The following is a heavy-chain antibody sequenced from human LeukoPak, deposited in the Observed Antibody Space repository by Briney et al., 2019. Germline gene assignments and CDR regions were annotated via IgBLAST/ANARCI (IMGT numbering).Heavy chain of an antibody. J-gene: IGHJ3*02. D-gene: IGHD2-8*01. CDR2: ISYDGSNK. V-gene: IGHV3-30*01. Sequence: GGSLRLSCAASGFTFSSYAMHWVRQAPGKGLEWVAVISYDGSNKYYADSVKGRFTISRDNSKNTLYLQMNSLRAEDTAVYYCARDHDIVLMVYATGAFDIWGQGTMVTVSS. CDR1: GFTFSSYA. CDR3: ARDHDIVLMVYATGAFDI.